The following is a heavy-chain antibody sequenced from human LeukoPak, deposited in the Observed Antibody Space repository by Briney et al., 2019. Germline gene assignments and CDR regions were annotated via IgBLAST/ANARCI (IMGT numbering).Heavy chain of an antibody. J-gene: IGHJ4*02. V-gene: IGHV3-21*01. D-gene: IGHD6-19*01. CDR1: GFRFRSYA. CDR2: IRSSSSYI. CDR3: ARPGIAVAGEFFDY. Sequence: GGSRRLACATSGFRFRSYALSWVRQAPGKGLEWVSFIRSSSSYIYYADSVKGRFTISRDNAKNSLYLQMNSLRAEDTAVYYCARPGIAVAGEFFDYWGQGTLVTVSS.